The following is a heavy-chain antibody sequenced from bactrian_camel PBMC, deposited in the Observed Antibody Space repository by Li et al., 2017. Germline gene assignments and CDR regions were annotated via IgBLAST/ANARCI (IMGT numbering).Heavy chain of an antibody. CDR3: ASIAYYSGWSPFQY. J-gene: IGHJ4*01. Sequence: VQLVESGGGLVQPGGSLRLSCAASGFTFGDFYMSWVRLAPGGGLEWVSNLYTDGITHYADSVKGRFTISRDNAKNTVYLQMNSLKSEDTALYYCASIAYYSGWSPFQYWGQGTQVTVS. CDR1: GFTFGDFY. CDR2: LYTDGIT. D-gene: IGHD2*01. V-gene: IGHV3S10*01.